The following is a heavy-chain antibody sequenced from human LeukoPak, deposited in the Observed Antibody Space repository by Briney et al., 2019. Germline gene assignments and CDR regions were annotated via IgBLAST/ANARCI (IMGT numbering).Heavy chain of an antibody. D-gene: IGHD6-13*01. CDR1: GGSISSSSYY. Sequence: SETLSLTCTVSGGSISSSSYYWGWIRQPPGKGLEWIGSIYYSGSTYYNPSLKSRVTISVDTSKNQFSLKLSSVTAADTAVYYCARDWVGGYSSSWYYYYYYMDVWGKGTTVTVSS. CDR3: ARDWVGGYSSSWYYYYYYMDV. CDR2: IYYSGST. V-gene: IGHV4-39*07. J-gene: IGHJ6*03.